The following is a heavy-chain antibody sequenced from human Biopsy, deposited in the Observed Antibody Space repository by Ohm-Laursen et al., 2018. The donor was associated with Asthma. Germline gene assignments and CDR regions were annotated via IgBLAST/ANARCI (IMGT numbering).Heavy chain of an antibody. V-gene: IGHV3-30*03. CDR3: SREEPTSGWYQGSILR. CDR1: GFVFSQCG. Sequence: SLRLSCTASGFVFSQCGMHWVRQVPGKGLEWVACISYDGSNKYYADSVKGRSTISRDSSKNTLYLQMNSLRAEDTAVYYCSREEPTSGWYQGSILRWGQGTLVTVSS. J-gene: IGHJ4*02. CDR2: ISYDGSNK. D-gene: IGHD6-19*01.